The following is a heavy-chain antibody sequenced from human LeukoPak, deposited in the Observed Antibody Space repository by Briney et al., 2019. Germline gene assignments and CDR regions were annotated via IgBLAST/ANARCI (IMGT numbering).Heavy chain of an antibody. CDR3: ANLRFKPGIAAAGPNWFDP. CDR1: GFVFSSYD. CDR2: IRYDGSNK. V-gene: IGHV3-30*02. J-gene: IGHJ5*02. D-gene: IGHD6-13*01. Sequence: PGGSLRLSCTASGFVFSSYDMHWVRQAPGKGLEWVAFIRYDGSNKYYADSVKGRFTISRDNSKNTLYLQMNSLRAEDTAVYYCANLRFKPGIAAAGPNWFDPWGQGTLVTVSS.